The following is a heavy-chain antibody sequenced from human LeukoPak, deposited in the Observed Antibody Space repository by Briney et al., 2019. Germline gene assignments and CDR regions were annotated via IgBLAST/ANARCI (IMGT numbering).Heavy chain of an antibody. CDR1: GFTFSSYG. V-gene: IGHV3-30*02. CDR2: IRYDGSDK. CDR3: RDPFDY. J-gene: IGHJ4*02. D-gene: IGHD2/OR15-2a*01. Sequence: GGSLRLSCAASGFTFSSYGMHWVRQAPGKGLEWVAFIRYDGSDKFYPDSVKGRFTISRDNSKNTLYLQMNSLRVEDTAVYYCRDPFDYWGQGTLVTVSS.